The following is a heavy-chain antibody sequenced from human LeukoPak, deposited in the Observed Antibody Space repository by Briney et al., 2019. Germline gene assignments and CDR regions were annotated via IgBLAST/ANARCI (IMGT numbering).Heavy chain of an antibody. Sequence: PGGSLRLSCAASGFTFSDYYMSWIRQAPGKGLEWVSYISSSGSTIYYADSVKGRFTISRDNAKNSLYLQMSSLRAEDTAVYYCARVQPRYYDCSGYPPDYWGQGTLVTVSS. CDR1: GFTFSDYY. D-gene: IGHD3-22*01. J-gene: IGHJ4*02. CDR3: ARVQPRYYDCSGYPPDY. CDR2: ISSSGSTI. V-gene: IGHV3-11*01.